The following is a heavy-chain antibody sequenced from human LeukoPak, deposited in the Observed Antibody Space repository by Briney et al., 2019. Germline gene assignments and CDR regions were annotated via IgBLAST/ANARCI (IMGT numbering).Heavy chain of an antibody. J-gene: IGHJ3*02. CDR2: ISAYSGNT. CDR3: ARRDYDFWSGYRNDAFDI. Sequence: ASVKVSCKASGGTFSSYAISWVRQAPGQGLEWMGWISAYSGNTNYAQKLQGRVTMTTDTSTSTAYMELRSLRSDDTAVYYCARRDYDFWSGYRNDAFDIWGQGTMVTVSS. V-gene: IGHV1-18*01. D-gene: IGHD3-3*01. CDR1: GGTFSSYA.